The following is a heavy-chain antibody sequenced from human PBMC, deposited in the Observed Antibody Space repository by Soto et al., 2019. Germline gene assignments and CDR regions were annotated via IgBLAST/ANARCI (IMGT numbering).Heavy chain of an antibody. CDR3: AKEGYCGGGVCYSEFDP. J-gene: IGHJ5*02. D-gene: IGHD2-15*01. CDR1: GFNFSNYA. CDR2: ISGRGDST. Sequence: GGSLRLSCAASGFNFSNYAMTWVRQAPGKGLEWVSTISGRGDSTYYADSVKGRFTISRDNSKNTLHLQMNSLRAEDTAVYFCAKEGYCGGGVCYSEFDPWGQGTLVTVSS. V-gene: IGHV3-23*01.